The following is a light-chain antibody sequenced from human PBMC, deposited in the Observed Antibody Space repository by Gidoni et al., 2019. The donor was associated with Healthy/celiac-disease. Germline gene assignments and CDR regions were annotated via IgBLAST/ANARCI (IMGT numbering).Light chain of an antibody. CDR3: QSYDSSLSGSV. CDR2: GNN. CDR1: SSNIGGGYD. J-gene: IGLJ2*01. Sequence: QSVLTQPPSVSGAPGQRVTISRTGSSSNIGGGYDVHWYQQLPGTAPKPLIYGNNNRPSGVPDRFSGSKSGTSASLAITGLQAEDEADYYCQSYDSSLSGSVFGGGTKLTVL. V-gene: IGLV1-40*01.